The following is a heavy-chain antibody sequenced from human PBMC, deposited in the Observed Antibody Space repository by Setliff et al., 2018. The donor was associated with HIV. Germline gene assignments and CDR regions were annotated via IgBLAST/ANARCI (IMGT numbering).Heavy chain of an antibody. J-gene: IGHJ4*02. CDR3: VRDRELRTTRSLDF. V-gene: IGHV1-18*04. CDR2: ISPDNGNT. CDR1: GYIFLNYV. D-gene: IGHD1-1*01. Sequence: ASVKVSCKASGYIFLNYVITWVRQAPGQGLEWMGWISPDNGNTNYAQKIEGRVILTTDKSTNTVEMELRSLRSDDTAVYYCVRDRELRTTRSLDFWGPGTLVTVSS.